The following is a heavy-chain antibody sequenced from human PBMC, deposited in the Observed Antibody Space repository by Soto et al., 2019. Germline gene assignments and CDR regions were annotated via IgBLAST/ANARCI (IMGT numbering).Heavy chain of an antibody. Sequence: QEQLVQSGAEVKKSGSSVKVSCKASGGTFRSYSFSWVRQAPGQGLEWMGVIIPVFGTPTYAPKFQGRLTITADESTSTAYMELSSLRPEDTAVYYCGREQTYYCDDTVEGWGQGTLVTVSS. J-gene: IGHJ4*02. CDR1: GGTFRSYS. V-gene: IGHV1-69*01. CDR2: IIPVFGTP. D-gene: IGHD4-17*01. CDR3: GREQTYYCDDTVEG.